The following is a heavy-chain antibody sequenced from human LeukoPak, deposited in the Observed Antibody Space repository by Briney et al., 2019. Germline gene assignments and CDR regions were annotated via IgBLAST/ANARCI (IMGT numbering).Heavy chain of an antibody. D-gene: IGHD1-26*01. CDR3: ARDETWELPRFDY. V-gene: IGHV1-2*02. CDR1: GYTFTGYY. J-gene: IGHJ4*02. CDR2: INPNSGGT. Sequence: ASVKVSCKASGYTFTGYYMHWVRQAPGQGLVWMGWINPNSGGTNYAQKFQGRVTMTRDTSISTAYMELSRLRSDDTAVYYCARDETWELPRFDYWGQGTLVTVSS.